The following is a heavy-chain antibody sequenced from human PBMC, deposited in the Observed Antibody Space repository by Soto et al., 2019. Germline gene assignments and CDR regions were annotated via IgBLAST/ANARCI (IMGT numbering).Heavy chain of an antibody. CDR2: IIASGGST. V-gene: IGHV3-23*01. J-gene: IGHJ4*02. CDR1: GFTFTNYA. Sequence: EVQLLDSGGGLVLPGGSQRLSCAASGFTFTNYAMSWVRQAPGRGLEWVSTIIASGGSTYYADSVKGRFTISRDNSKNTLYLQLDSLRAEDRAIYDWATHPLSMYYLDYWGQGALVTVSS. CDR3: ATHPLSMYYLDY. D-gene: IGHD2-8*01.